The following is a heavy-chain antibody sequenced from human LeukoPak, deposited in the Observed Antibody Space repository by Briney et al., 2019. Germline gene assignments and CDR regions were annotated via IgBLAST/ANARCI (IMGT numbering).Heavy chain of an antibody. CDR2: IGSVTTYI. V-gene: IGHV3-21*01. CDR1: GFTFSDYT. D-gene: IGHD6-19*01. CDR3: ARAIAVAGPYYFGY. J-gene: IGHJ4*02. Sequence: GGSLRLSCADSGFTFSDYTMNWVRQAPGKGLEWVSSIGSVTTYIYYADSVKGRFTISRDNAKNSLSLQMNSLRAEDTAVYYCARAIAVAGPYYFGYWSRGTLVTVSS.